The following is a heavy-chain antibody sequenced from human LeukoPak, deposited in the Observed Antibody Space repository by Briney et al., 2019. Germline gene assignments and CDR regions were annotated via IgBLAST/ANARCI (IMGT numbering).Heavy chain of an antibody. Sequence: PGGSLRLSCAASGFTFSSYGMHWVRLAPGKGLEWVAVIWYDGSNKYYADSVKGRFTISRDNSKNTLYLQMNSLRAEDTAVYYCARDISSGSYPCDYWGQGTLVTVSS. V-gene: IGHV3-33*01. CDR1: GFTFSSYG. J-gene: IGHJ4*02. CDR2: IWYDGSNK. CDR3: ARDISSGSYPCDY. D-gene: IGHD1-26*01.